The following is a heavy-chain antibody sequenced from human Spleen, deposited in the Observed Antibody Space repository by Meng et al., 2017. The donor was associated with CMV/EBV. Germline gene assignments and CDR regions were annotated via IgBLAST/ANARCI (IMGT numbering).Heavy chain of an antibody. CDR2: INQDGSQR. Sequence: GESLKISCAASGFHFGTYWMSWVRQAPGKALEWVANINQDGSQRNYVDSVKGRFTISRDNAKNSMYLQMNSLRAEDTAAYYCGRDMDVWGQGTTVTVSS. V-gene: IGHV3-7*01. J-gene: IGHJ6*02. CDR3: GRDMDV. CDR1: GFHFGTYW.